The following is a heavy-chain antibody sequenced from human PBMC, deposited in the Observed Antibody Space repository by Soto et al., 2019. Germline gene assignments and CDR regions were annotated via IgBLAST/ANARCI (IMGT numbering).Heavy chain of an antibody. CDR3: ARQTIAVAGTRAPYYYYYMDV. CDR2: IYPGDSDT. V-gene: IGHV5-51*01. J-gene: IGHJ6*03. D-gene: IGHD6-19*01. CDR1: GYSFTSYW. Sequence: PGASLKISCKGSGYSFTSYWIGWVRQMPGKDLEWMGIIYPGDSDTRYSPSFQGQVTISADKSISTAYLQWSSLKASDTAMYYCARQTIAVAGTRAPYYYYYMDVWGKGTTVTVSS.